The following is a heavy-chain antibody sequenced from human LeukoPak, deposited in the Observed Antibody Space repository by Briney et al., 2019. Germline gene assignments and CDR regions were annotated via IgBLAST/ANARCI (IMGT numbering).Heavy chain of an antibody. V-gene: IGHV4-61*02. CDR1: GDSISSGDYY. CDR3: ARGASTFPFDY. CDR2: IYTSGST. J-gene: IGHJ4*02. Sequence: PSQTLSLTCTVSGDSISSGDYYWSWIRQPAGKGLEWIGRIYTSGSTNYNPSLESRVSISVDKSKNQFSLKLSSVTAADTAVYYCARGASTFPFDYWGQGTLVTVSS. D-gene: IGHD3-16*01.